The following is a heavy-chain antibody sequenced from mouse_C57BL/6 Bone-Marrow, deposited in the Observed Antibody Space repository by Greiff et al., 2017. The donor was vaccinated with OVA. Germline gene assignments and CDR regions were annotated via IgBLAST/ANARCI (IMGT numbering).Heavy chain of an antibody. CDR2: IYPRSGNT. Sequence: QVHVKQSGAELARPGASVKLSCKASGYTFTSYGISWVKQRTGQGLEWIGEIYPRSGNTYYNEKFKGKATLTADKSSSTAYMELRSLTSEDSAVYFCARGKPFAYWGQGTLVTVSA. V-gene: IGHV1-81*01. CDR3: ARGKPFAY. CDR1: GYTFTSYG. J-gene: IGHJ3*01.